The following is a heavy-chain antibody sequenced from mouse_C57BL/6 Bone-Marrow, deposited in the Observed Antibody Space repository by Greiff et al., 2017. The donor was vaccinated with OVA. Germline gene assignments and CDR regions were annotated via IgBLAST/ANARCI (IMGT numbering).Heavy chain of an antibody. Sequence: QVQLKESGSELRSPGSSVKLSCKDFDSEVFPIAYMSWVRQKPGHGFEWIGGILPSIGRTISGEKFEDKATLDADTLSNTAYLELNSLTSEDSAIYDCARGGYGNYNCDYWGQGTTLTVSS. CDR1: DSEVFPIAY. CDR3: ARGGYGNYNCDY. CDR2: ILPSIGRT. D-gene: IGHD2-1*01. J-gene: IGHJ2*01. V-gene: IGHV15-2*01.